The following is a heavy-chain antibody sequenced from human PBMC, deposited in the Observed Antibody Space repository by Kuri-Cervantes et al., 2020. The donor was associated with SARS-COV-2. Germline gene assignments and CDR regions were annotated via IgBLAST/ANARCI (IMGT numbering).Heavy chain of an antibody. CDR1: GGSISGSSYY. D-gene: IGHD6-19*01. Sequence: GSLRLSCTVSGGSISGSSYYWGWIRRPPGKGLEWIGTFYYGGSTSYNPSLKSRVTISVDTSKNQFSLKLSSVTAADTAVYYCARVPLMDRQQWLVPAYYYYYMDVWGKGTTVTVSS. CDR2: FYYGGST. V-gene: IGHV4-39*07. CDR3: ARVPLMDRQQWLVPAYYYYYMDV. J-gene: IGHJ6*03.